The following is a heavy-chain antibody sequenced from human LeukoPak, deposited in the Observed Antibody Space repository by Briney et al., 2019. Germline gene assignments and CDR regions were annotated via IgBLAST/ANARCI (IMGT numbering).Heavy chain of an antibody. Sequence: ASVKVSCKASGYSFTTYDINWGRQAIGQGLEWMGWMNPKSGNAGYAQNFQGRVTMTRNTSITTAYMELSSLRSDDTAVYFCAKDREDSAMISGVFDLWGRGTLVTVSS. V-gene: IGHV1-8*01. CDR1: GYSFTTYD. CDR3: AKDREDSAMISGVFDL. J-gene: IGHJ2*01. CDR2: MNPKSGNA. D-gene: IGHD5-18*01.